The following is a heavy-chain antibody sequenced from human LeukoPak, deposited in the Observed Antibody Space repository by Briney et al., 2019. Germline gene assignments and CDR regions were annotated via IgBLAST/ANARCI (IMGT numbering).Heavy chain of an antibody. Sequence: PGGSLRLSCAASGFTFSSYAMSWVRQAPGKGLEWVSAISGSGGSTYYADSVKGRFTISRDNSKNTLYLQMNSLRAEDTAVYYCAKDLSYRPPGPETDIVVVPVFDYWGQGTLVTVSS. V-gene: IGHV3-23*01. CDR3: AKDLSYRPPGPETDIVVVPVFDY. J-gene: IGHJ4*02. D-gene: IGHD2-2*01. CDR1: GFTFSSYA. CDR2: ISGSGGST.